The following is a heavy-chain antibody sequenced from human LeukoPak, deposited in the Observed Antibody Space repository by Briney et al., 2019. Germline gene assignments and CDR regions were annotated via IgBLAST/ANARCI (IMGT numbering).Heavy chain of an antibody. J-gene: IGHJ3*02. D-gene: IGHD4-17*01. CDR2: VYNTGST. CDR1: GGSITTHC. CDR3: ARDLLGDYGTFDI. Sequence: QPSETLSLTCTVSGGSITTHCWSWIRQPAGREVEWIGRVYNTGSTKYNPSLESRVTMSVDTSSNRFSLRLRSVTAADTAVYYCARDLLGDYGTFDIWGQGAMVTVSS. V-gene: IGHV4-4*07.